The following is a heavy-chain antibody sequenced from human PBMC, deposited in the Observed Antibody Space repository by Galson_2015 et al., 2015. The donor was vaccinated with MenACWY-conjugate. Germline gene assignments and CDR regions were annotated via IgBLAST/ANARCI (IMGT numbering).Heavy chain of an antibody. J-gene: IGHJ3*02. CDR2: IYYTENT. CDR1: GGSISSRSHY. D-gene: IGHD2-15*01. V-gene: IGHV4-39*07. CDR3: ARRSVGDAFDI. Sequence: SETLSLTCAVSGGSISSRSHYWGWIRQPPEKGLEWIGDIYYTENTYYNPSLMSRVTLSLDSSKNQVSLRLKSVTAGDTAVYCCARRSVGDAFDIWGQGTLVTVSS.